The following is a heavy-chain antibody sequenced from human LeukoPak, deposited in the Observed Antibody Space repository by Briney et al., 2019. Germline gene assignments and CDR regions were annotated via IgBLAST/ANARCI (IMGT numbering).Heavy chain of an antibody. D-gene: IGHD4-17*01. CDR1: GGSISRYY. J-gene: IGHJ6*03. Sequence: PSETLSLTCTVSGGSISRYYWSWVRQPAGKGLEWIGRIYTSGSTNYNPSLKSRVTMSVDKSKNQFSLKLNSVTAADTAVYYCARRAGSGYAGAYSRYFYYYMDVWGKGTTVTVSS. V-gene: IGHV4-4*07. CDR2: IYTSGST. CDR3: ARRAGSGYAGAYSRYFYYYMDV.